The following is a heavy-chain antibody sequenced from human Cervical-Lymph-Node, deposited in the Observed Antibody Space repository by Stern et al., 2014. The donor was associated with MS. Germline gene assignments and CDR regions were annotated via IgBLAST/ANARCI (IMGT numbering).Heavy chain of an antibody. CDR1: EGSIGTYY. CDR2: IYDRGSA. D-gene: IGHD6-19*01. V-gene: IGHV4-59*01. J-gene: IGHJ2*01. CDR3: ARGGSGWHWYFDF. Sequence: QLQLQESGPGLVKPSETLSLTCTVSEGSIGTYYWSWMRQPPGKGQEWIGHIYDRGSADYNPSLKSRVTISVDTSENQFSLKLTSVTAADTAVYYCARGGSGWHWYFDFWGRGTLVTVSS.